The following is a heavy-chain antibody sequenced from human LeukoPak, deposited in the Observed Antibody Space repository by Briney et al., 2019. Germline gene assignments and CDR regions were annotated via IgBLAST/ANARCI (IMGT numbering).Heavy chain of an antibody. D-gene: IGHD2-21*02. V-gene: IGHV4-59*08. CDR1: GASFTSNY. Sequence: SKTLSLTCTVSGASFTSNYWSWIRQPPGKGLEWIGYIYYSGTTTYNPSLERRVTMSVDMSKTQFSLRLNSVTATDTAVYYCARLDCGGDCYVEYWGQGTLVTVSS. CDR2: IYYSGTT. J-gene: IGHJ4*02. CDR3: ARLDCGGDCYVEY.